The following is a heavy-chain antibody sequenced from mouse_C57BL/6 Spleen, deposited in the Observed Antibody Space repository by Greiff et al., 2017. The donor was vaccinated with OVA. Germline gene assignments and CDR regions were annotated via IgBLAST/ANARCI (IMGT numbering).Heavy chain of an antibody. V-gene: IGHV1-53*01. CDR2: INPSNGGT. CDR1: GYTFTSYW. J-gene: IGHJ1*03. CDR3: ARSGILRSYWYFDV. D-gene: IGHD1-1*01. Sequence: VQLQQPGTELVKPGASVKLSCKASGYTFTSYWMHWVKQRPGQGLEWIGNINPSNGGTNYNEKFKSKATLTVDKSSSTAYMQLSSLTSEDSAVYYGARSGILRSYWYFDVWGTGTTVTVSS.